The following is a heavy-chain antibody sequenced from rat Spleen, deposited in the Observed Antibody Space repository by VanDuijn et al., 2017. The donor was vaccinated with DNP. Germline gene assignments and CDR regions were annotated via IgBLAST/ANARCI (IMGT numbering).Heavy chain of an antibody. CDR2: IKAKSNNYAT. D-gene: IGHD4-3*01. CDR3: ALKFGDYFDY. J-gene: IGHJ2*01. CDR1: GFTFSTAW. V-gene: IGHV6-6*01. Sequence: EVQVLESGGGLVQPGNSLKLSCATSGFTFSTAWMYWYRQFPEKRLEWVARIKAKSNNYATDYTESVKGRFTISRDDSKSSIYLQMNNLKEEDTAISYCALKFGDYFDYWGQGVMVTVSS.